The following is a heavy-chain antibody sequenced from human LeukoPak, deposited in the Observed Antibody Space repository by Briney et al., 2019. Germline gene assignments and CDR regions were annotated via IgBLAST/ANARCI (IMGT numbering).Heavy chain of an antibody. CDR1: GDSISSSGYY. Sequence: PSETLSLTCTVSGDSISSSGYYWGWIRQPPGKGLEWIGSIYYSGSTYYNPSLKSRVTISVDTSKNQFSLKLSSVTAADTAVYYCARDNGSAFYLHLGAFDIWGQGTMVTVSS. J-gene: IGHJ3*02. CDR2: IYYSGST. D-gene: IGHD3-10*01. CDR3: ARDNGSAFYLHLGAFDI. V-gene: IGHV4-39*07.